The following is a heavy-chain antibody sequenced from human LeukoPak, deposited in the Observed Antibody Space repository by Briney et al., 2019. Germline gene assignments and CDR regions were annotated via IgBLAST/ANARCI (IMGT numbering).Heavy chain of an antibody. J-gene: IGHJ4*02. CDR3: ARRWGWYFDY. V-gene: IGHV4-38-2*01. CDR1: GYSISSGYY. D-gene: IGHD3-16*01. CDR2: IYHSGST. Sequence: ASETLSLTCAVSGYSISSGYYWGWIRQPPGKGLEWIGSIYHSGSTYYNPSLKSRVTISVDTSKNQFSLNLSSVTAADTAVYYCARRWGWYFDYWGQGTLVTVSS.